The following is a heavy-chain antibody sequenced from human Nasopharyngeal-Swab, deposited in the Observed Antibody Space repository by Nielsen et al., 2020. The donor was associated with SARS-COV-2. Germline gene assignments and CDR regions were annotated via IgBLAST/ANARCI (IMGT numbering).Heavy chain of an antibody. CDR3: AGGAGYYYYYMDV. J-gene: IGHJ6*03. Sequence: WRRQCPGKGLEWIGSIYYSGSTYYNPSLKSRVTISVDTSKNQFSLKLSSVAAADTAVYYCAGGAGYYYYYMDVWGKGTTVTVSS. CDR2: IYYSGST. V-gene: IGHV4-39*01. D-gene: IGHD1-26*01.